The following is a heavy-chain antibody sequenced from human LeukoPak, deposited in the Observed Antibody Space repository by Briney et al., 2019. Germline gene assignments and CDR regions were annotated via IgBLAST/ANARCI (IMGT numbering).Heavy chain of an antibody. D-gene: IGHD3-3*01. J-gene: IGHJ4*02. CDR2: IYYSGST. CDR3: ARHETIFGVVIMSDY. Sequence: SETLSLTCTVSGGSISSSSYYWGWIRQPPGKGLEWIGSIYYSGSTYYNPSLKSRVTISVDTSKNQFSLKLSSVTAAATAVYYCARHETIFGVVIMSDYWGQGTLVTVSS. V-gene: IGHV4-39*01. CDR1: GGSISSSSYY.